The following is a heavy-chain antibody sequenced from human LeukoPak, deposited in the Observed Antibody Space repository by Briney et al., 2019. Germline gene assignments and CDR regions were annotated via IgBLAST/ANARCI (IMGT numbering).Heavy chain of an antibody. D-gene: IGHD4-17*01. V-gene: IGHV1-69*05. CDR3: ARDVHGDYGSGWFDP. CDR1: GGTFNNSA. CDR2: IMPLLGTA. Sequence: SVKVSCKTSGGTFNNSAISWVRQAPGQGLEWLGGIMPLLGTAGYAQKFQGRVTITKDESTRTVYLELTSLTSDDTAVYYCARDVHGDYGSGWFDPWGQGTLVSVSS. J-gene: IGHJ5*02.